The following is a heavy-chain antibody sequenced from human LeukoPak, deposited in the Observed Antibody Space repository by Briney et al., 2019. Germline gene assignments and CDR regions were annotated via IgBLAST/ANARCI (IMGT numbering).Heavy chain of an antibody. CDR2: IYHSGST. Sequence: SETLSLTCSFSGYSIGSGYYWGWIRQPPGQGLEWIGNIYHSGSTYYNPSLKSRVTISVDTSKNQFSLKLSSVTAADTAVYYCAGDFWSGYYFRDWGQGTLVTVSS. V-gene: IGHV4-38-2*02. CDR1: GYSIGSGYY. J-gene: IGHJ4*02. CDR3: AGDFWSGYYFRD. D-gene: IGHD3-3*01.